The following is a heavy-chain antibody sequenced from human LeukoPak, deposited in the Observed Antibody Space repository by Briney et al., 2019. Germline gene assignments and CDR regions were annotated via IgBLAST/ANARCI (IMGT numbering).Heavy chain of an antibody. CDR2: IKEDGSGE. J-gene: IGHJ4*02. D-gene: IGHD6-19*01. Sequence: GGSLRLSCAASGLRFSSYWMDWVRQAPGKGLEWVTHIKEDGSGEYYVDSVKGRFTISIDNAKKSMYLQMNSLRVEDTAIYYCVSGSGWIFDYWGQGTLVTVSS. CDR1: GLRFSSYW. CDR3: VSGSGWIFDY. V-gene: IGHV3-7*03.